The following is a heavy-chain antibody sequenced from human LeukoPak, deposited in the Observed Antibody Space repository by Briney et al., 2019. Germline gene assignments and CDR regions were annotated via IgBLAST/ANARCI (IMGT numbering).Heavy chain of an antibody. CDR1: GYTFTSYG. J-gene: IGHJ4*02. CDR3: AREESGSGWISFDY. D-gene: IGHD6-19*01. V-gene: IGHV1-18*01. CDR2: ISAYNGNT. Sequence: GASVKVSCKASGYTFTSYGISWVRQAPGQGLEWMGWISAYNGNTNYAQKLQGRVTMTTDTSTSTAYTELRSLRSDDTAVYYCAREESGSGWISFDYWGQGTLVTVSP.